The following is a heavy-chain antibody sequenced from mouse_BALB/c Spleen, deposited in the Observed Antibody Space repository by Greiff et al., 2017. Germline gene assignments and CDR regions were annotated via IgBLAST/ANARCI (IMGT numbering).Heavy chain of an antibody. D-gene: IGHD2-12*01. CDR2: IWSGGSK. Sequence: QVQLQQSGPGLVQPSQSLSITCSVSGFSLTSYGVHWFRQSPGKGLEWLGVIWSGGSKDYNAAFISSMSISKNNSKSQVFFKMHSLQAVDTAIYYSAKNSRYEKDAMDYWGQGTSVTVSS. CDR3: AKNSRYEKDAMDY. CDR1: GFSLTSYG. J-gene: IGHJ4*01. V-gene: IGHV2-4-1*01.